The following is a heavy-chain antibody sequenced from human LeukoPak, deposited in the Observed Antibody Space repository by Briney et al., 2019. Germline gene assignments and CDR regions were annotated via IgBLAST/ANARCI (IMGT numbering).Heavy chain of an antibody. V-gene: IGHV4-61*10. J-gene: IGHJ4*02. CDR1: GGSISSGSYY. Sequence: PSQTLSLTCTVSGGSISSGSYYWSWIRQPAGKGLEWIGYIYYSGSTNYNPSLKSRVTISVDTSKNQLSLKLSSVTAADTAVYYCARDGGARGVDYWGQGTLVTVSS. CDR3: ARDGGARGVDY. CDR2: IYYSGST. D-gene: IGHD1-26*01.